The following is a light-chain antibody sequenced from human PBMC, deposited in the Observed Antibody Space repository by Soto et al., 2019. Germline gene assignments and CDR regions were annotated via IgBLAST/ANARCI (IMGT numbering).Light chain of an antibody. Sequence: DIPMTQSPSSVSAYGGDRVTITCRASQEISSWLAWYQQKPGKAPKSLIYAASSLRSGVPSRFSATGPGPDFTLTISSLQPEDFATYYCQQANSSPWTFGQGTKVEIK. CDR2: AAS. V-gene: IGKV1-12*01. CDR1: QEISSW. J-gene: IGKJ1*01. CDR3: QQANSSPWT.